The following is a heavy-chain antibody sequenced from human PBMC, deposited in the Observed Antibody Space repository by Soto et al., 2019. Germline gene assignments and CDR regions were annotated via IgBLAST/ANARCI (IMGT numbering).Heavy chain of an antibody. D-gene: IGHD3-10*01. Sequence: GGSLRRSCAASGFTFSSYWMSWVRQAPGKGQKRVANIKQDGSEKYYVDTVKSRFTISRDNAKNSLYLQMNSLRAEYTAVYYCARENKNYFGSGSYYRYYYYYYMDVWGKGTTVTVSS. CDR2: IKQDGSEK. V-gene: IGHV3-7*01. CDR3: ARENKNYFGSGSYYRYYYYYYMDV. CDR1: GFTFSSYW. J-gene: IGHJ6*03.